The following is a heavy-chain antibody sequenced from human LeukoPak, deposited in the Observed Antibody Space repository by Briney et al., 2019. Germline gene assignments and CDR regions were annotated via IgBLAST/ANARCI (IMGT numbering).Heavy chain of an antibody. D-gene: IGHD3-22*01. V-gene: IGHV3-30*02. CDR2: IRYDGSNK. J-gene: IGHJ4*02. Sequence: PGGSLRLSCAASGFTFSSYGMHWVRQAPGKGLEWVAFIRYDGSNKYYADSVKGRFTISRDNSKNALYLQMNSLRAEDTAVYYCAKAFRYYYDSSGYLLTSYWGQGTLVTVSS. CDR1: GFTFSSYG. CDR3: AKAFRYYYDSSGYLLTSY.